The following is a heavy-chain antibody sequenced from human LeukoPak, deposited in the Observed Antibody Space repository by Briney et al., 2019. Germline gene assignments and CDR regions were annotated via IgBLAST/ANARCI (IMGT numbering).Heavy chain of an antibody. V-gene: IGHV4-39*01. CDR2: IYYSGST. CDR3: ARVQGLGFLYYYYYMDV. J-gene: IGHJ6*03. D-gene: IGHD2/OR15-2a*01. Sequence: SETLSLTCTVSGGSISSSSYYWGWIRQPPGKGLEWIGSIYYSGSTYYNPSLKSRVTISVDTSKNQFSLKLSSVTAADTAVYYCARVQGLGFLYYYYYMDVWGKGTTVTVSS. CDR1: GGSISSSSYY.